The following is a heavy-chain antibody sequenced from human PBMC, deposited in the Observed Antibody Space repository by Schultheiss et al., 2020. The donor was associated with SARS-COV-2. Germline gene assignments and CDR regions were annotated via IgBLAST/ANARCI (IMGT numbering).Heavy chain of an antibody. D-gene: IGHD2/OR15-2a*01. CDR3: ARDGPFGSNAFDI. Sequence: GGSLRLSCAASGFTFSSYGMHWVRQAPGKGLEWVSYISSSGSTIYYADSVKGRFTISRDNAKNSLYLQMNSLRAEDTAVYYCARDGPFGSNAFDIWGQGTMVTVSS. J-gene: IGHJ3*02. CDR1: GFTFSSYG. V-gene: IGHV3-48*04. CDR2: ISSSGSTI.